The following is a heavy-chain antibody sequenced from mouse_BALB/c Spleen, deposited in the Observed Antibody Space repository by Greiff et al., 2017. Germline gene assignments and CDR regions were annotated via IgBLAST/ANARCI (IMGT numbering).Heavy chain of an antibody. CDR1: GYSITSDYA. Sequence: EVKLVESGPGLVKPSQSLSLTCTVTGYSITSDYAWNWIRQFPGNKLEWMGYISYSGSTSYNPSLKSRISITRDTSKNQFFLQLNSVTTEDTATYYCARGPGLPYYAMDYWGQGTSVTVSS. CDR2: ISYSGST. CDR3: ARGPGLPYYAMDY. D-gene: IGHD3-1*01. V-gene: IGHV3-2*02. J-gene: IGHJ4*01.